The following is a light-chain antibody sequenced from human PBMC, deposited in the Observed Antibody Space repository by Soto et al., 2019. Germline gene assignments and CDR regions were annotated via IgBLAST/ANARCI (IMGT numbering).Light chain of an antibody. CDR2: GAS. V-gene: IGKV3-15*01. CDR1: QRVSSY. Sequence: EIVLTQSPATLSLSPGERATLSCRASQRVSSYLAWFQQKPGQAPRLLIYGASTRATGIPARFSGSGSGTEFTLTISSLQSEDFAVYYCQQYNNWPPYTFGQGTKLEIK. J-gene: IGKJ2*01. CDR3: QQYNNWPPYT.